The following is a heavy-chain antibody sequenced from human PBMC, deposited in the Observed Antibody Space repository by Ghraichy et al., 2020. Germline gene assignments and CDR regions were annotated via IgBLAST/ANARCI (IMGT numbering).Heavy chain of an antibody. Sequence: ASVKVSCKASGYTFTGYYMHWVRQAPGQGLEWMGWINPNSGGTNYAQKFQGRVTMTRDTSISTAYMELSRLRSDDTAVYYCARDDIVVVPAANGVGYYYYYGMDVWGQGTTVTVSS. CDR3: ARDDIVVVPAANGVGYYYYYGMDV. CDR1: GYTFTGYY. V-gene: IGHV1-2*02. D-gene: IGHD2-2*01. J-gene: IGHJ6*02. CDR2: INPNSGGT.